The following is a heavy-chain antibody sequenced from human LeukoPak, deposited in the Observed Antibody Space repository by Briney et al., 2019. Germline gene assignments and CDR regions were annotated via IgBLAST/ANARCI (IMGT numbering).Heavy chain of an antibody. CDR2: IIPILGTA. D-gene: IGHD2-2*01. CDR1: GGTFISYA. J-gene: IGHJ6*04. V-gene: IGHV1-69*01. CDR3: ARALGAPDQLLGTHYYGMDV. Sequence: ASVKVSCKASGGTFISYAISWVRQAPGQGLEWMGGIIPILGTANYAQKFQGRVTITADESTSTAYMELSSLRSEDTAVYYCARALGAPDQLLGTHYYGMDVWGKGTTVTVSS.